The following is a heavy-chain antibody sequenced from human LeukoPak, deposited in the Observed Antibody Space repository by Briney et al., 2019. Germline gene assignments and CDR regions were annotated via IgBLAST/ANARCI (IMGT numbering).Heavy chain of an antibody. V-gene: IGHV3-23*01. CDR1: GFTFSSYA. J-gene: IGHJ5*02. Sequence: GGSLRLSCAASGFTFSSYAVGWVRQAPGKGLEWVSSISGSGDTTYYADSVKGRFTISRDNSKNTLYLQMRSLRAEDTAVYYCTPDSSGPFLNWFDPWGQGTLVTVSS. D-gene: IGHD3-22*01. CDR3: TPDSSGPFLNWFDP. CDR2: ISGSGDTT.